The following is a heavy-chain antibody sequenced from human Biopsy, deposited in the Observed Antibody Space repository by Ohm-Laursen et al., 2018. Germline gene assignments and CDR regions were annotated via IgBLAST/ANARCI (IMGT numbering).Heavy chain of an antibody. D-gene: IGHD3-16*01. CDR3: AGAGGHSF. J-gene: IGHJ4*02. V-gene: IGHV3-66*01. CDR1: EFNVDRNY. CDR2: IHGSGRT. Sequence: GSLRLSCAASEFNVDRNYMSWVRQAPGKGLEWVSMIHGSGRTDYADSVKGRFTVSRDNSKDTVYLQMNALRVDDTAMYYCAGAGGHSFWGQGALVTVSS.